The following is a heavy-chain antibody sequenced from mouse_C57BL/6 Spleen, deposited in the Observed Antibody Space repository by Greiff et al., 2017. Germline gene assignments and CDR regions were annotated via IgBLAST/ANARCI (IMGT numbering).Heavy chain of an antibody. CDR1: GYAFTNYL. J-gene: IGHJ2*01. CDR2: INPGSGGT. Sequence: VQLQQSGAELVRPGTSVKVSCKASGYAFTNYLIEWVKQRPGQGLEWIGVINPGSGGTNYNEKFKGKATLTADKSSSTAYMQLSGLTSEDSAVYFCARSGDYSNFDYWGQGTTLTVSS. CDR3: ARSGDYSNFDY. D-gene: IGHD2-5*01. V-gene: IGHV1-54*01.